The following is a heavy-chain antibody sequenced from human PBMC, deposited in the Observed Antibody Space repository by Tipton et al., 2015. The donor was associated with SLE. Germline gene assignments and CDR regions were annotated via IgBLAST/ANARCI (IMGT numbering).Heavy chain of an antibody. J-gene: IGHJ5*02. V-gene: IGHV4-4*01. CDR3: ARGELIEGFDP. D-gene: IGHD3-22*01. Sequence: TLSLTCSVAGLSMTTRPWWTWVRQPPGKGLEWVGEVHHTGGNNYNPSLRSRVTISMDTSKSQFSLTLKSVTAADMAVYFCARGELIEGFDPWGQGTLVTVAA. CDR1: GLSMTTRPW. CDR2: VHHTGGN.